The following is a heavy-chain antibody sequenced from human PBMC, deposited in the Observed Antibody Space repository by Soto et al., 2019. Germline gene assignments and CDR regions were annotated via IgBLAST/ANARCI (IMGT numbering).Heavy chain of an antibody. CDR3: ATPEGYGSGSYYFDS. CDR2: VYVTGTGT. V-gene: IGHV1-46*01. D-gene: IGHD3-10*01. J-gene: IGHJ4*02. CDR1: GYPFTTYH. Sequence: SVKVSCKASGYPFTTYHLHWVRQAPGQGLEWMGIVYVTGTGTRSAQKFQGRLTMTRDRSTSTVYMELSSLRSEDTAVFYFATPEGYGSGSYYFDSWGQGPLVTVSS.